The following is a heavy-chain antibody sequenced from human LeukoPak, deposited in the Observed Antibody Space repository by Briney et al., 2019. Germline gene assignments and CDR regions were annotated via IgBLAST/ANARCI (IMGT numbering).Heavy chain of an antibody. CDR1: GFTFSSYA. CDR2: ISYDGSNK. D-gene: IGHD3-22*01. CDR3: AREYYYDSSGYPEDAFDI. Sequence: GGSLRLSCAASGFTFSSYAMHCVRQAPGKGLEWVAVISYDGSNKYYADSVKGRFTISRDNSKNTLYLQMNSLRAEDTAVYYCAREYYYDSSGYPEDAFDIWGQGTMVTVSS. V-gene: IGHV3-30*04. J-gene: IGHJ3*02.